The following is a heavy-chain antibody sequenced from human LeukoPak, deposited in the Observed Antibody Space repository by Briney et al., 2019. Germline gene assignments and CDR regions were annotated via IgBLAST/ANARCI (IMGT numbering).Heavy chain of an antibody. J-gene: IGHJ5*02. CDR2: ITRGGTNK. CDR1: GFTFSDYS. CDR3: SRDDGWTT. Sequence: GGSLRLSCAASGFTFSDYSMNWVRQAPGRGLEWVSSITRGGTNKYYADSVKGRFTISRDNAKNSLYLQMNSLRAEDTAVYYCSRDDGWTTWGQGTLVTVSS. V-gene: IGHV3-21*06. D-gene: IGHD5-24*01.